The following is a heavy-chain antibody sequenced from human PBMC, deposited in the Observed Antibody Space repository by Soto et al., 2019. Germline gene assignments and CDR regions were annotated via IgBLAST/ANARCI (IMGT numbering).Heavy chain of an antibody. CDR3: VKPAYYYDSSGNYRYFDL. D-gene: IGHD3-22*01. V-gene: IGHV3-64D*06. CDR1: WFNLHSYS. J-gene: IGHJ2*01. Sequence: PWGAPTPSCSAPWFNLHSYSNHLVPPAPGEGLEYFSAFSCNGGGTNYADSVKGRFTISRDNSKNTLYLQMSSLRAEDTAVYYCVKPAYYYDSSGNYRYFDLWGRGTLVTVSS. CDR2: FSCNGGGT.